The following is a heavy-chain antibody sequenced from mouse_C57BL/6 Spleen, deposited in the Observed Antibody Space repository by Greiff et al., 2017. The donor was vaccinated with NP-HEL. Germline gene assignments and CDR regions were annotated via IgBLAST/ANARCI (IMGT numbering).Heavy chain of an antibody. CDR1: GFSLTSYG. D-gene: IGHD2-4*01. CDR3: ARKGYYDYAWFAY. V-gene: IGHV2-2*01. J-gene: IGHJ3*01. Sequence: VKLEESGPGLVQPSQSLSITCTVSGFSLTSYGVHWVRQSPGKGLEWLGVIWSGGSTDYNAAFISRLSISKDNSKSQVFFKMNSLQADDTAIYYCARKGYYDYAWFAYWGQGTLVTVSA. CDR2: IWSGGST.